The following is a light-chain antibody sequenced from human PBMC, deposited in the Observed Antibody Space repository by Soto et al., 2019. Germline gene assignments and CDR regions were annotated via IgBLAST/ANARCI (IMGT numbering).Light chain of an antibody. Sequence: EIVLTQSPGTLSLSPGERATLSCRASQSVSSSYLAWYQQKPGQAPRLLIYGASSRATGIPDRFSGSGSGTDFTLTISRLEPEDFAVYYCQQYGSSPQSLSITFGQGTRLEIK. CDR3: QQYGSSPQSLSIT. V-gene: IGKV3-20*01. J-gene: IGKJ5*01. CDR2: GAS. CDR1: QSVSSSY.